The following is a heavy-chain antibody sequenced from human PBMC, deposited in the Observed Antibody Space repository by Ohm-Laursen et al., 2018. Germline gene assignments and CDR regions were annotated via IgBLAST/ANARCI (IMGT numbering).Heavy chain of an antibody. CDR1: GYTFTGYY. CDR3: ARDGYYDSRGYSLDAYDI. CDR2: INPNSGDT. V-gene: IGHV1-2*02. D-gene: IGHD3-22*01. J-gene: IGHJ3*02. Sequence: GSSVKVSCKASGYTFTGYYMHWVRQAPGQGLEWMGWINPNSGDTKYAQKFQGRVTMTRDTSINTAYMELSRLRSDDTAVYYCARDGYYDSRGYSLDAYDIWGQGTMVTVS.